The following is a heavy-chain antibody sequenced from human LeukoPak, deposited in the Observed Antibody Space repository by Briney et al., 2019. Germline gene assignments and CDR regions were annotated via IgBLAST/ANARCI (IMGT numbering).Heavy chain of an antibody. D-gene: IGHD6-13*01. CDR3: ARASSWYRFDY. Sequence: GGSLRLSCAASGFTFSSYGMHWVRQAPGKGLEWVAVISYVGSNKYYADSVKGRFTISRDNSKNTLYLQMNSLRAEDTAVYYCARASSWYRFDYWGQGTLVTVSS. V-gene: IGHV3-30*03. CDR2: ISYVGSNK. CDR1: GFTFSSYG. J-gene: IGHJ4*02.